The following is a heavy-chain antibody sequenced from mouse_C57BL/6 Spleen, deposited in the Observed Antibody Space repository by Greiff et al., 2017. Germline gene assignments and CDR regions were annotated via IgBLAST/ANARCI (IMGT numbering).Heavy chain of an antibody. V-gene: IGHV1-81*01. Sequence: QVQLQQSGAELARPGASVKLSCKASGYTFTSYGISWVKQRTGQGLEWIGEIYPRSGNTYYNEKFKGKATLTADKSSSTAYMELRSLTSEDSAVYFCARRGLGSSYYYARDYWGQGTSVTVSS. CDR1: GYTFTSYG. D-gene: IGHD1-1*01. CDR3: ARRGLGSSYYYARDY. CDR2: IYPRSGNT. J-gene: IGHJ4*01.